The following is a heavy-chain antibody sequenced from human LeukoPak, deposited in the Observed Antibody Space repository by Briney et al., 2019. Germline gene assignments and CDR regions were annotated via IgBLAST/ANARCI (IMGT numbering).Heavy chain of an antibody. J-gene: IGHJ5*02. CDR3: ARSPVAGQNWFDP. Sequence: ASVKVSCKASGYTFTGYYMHWVRQAPGQGLEWMGWINPNSGGTNYAQKFQGRVTMTRDTSISTAYMELSRLRSDDTAVYYCARSPVAGQNWFDPWGQGTLVTVSS. V-gene: IGHV1-2*02. D-gene: IGHD6-19*01. CDR1: GYTFTGYY. CDR2: INPNSGGT.